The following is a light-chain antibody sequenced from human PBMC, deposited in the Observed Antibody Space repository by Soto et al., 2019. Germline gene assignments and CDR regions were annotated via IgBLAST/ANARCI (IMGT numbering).Light chain of an antibody. CDR2: DDS. Sequence: QSVLTQPASLSAPPGEKVTISCSGRGSNIGRNYVSWYRQFPGTAPQLLIYDDSKRHSGVPDRLSGSRYGTSASLAIAGLQPGDEAAYYCGTWDESLGAGVFGGGTQLTVL. V-gene: IGLV1-51*01. CDR1: GSNIGRNY. J-gene: IGLJ2*01. CDR3: GTWDESLGAGV.